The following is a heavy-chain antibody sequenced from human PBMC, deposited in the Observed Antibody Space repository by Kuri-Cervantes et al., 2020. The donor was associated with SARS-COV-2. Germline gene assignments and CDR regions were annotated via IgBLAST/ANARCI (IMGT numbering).Heavy chain of an antibody. Sequence: SCAASGFTFSSYAMHWVRQAPGKGLEWVAVISYDGSNKYYADSVKGRFTISRDNSKNTLYLQMNSLRAEDTAVYYCARGGGYDFWSGFDYWGQGTLVTVSS. CDR3: ARGGGYDFWSGFDY. CDR1: GFTFSSYA. D-gene: IGHD3-3*01. J-gene: IGHJ4*02. CDR2: ISYDGSNK. V-gene: IGHV3-30-3*01.